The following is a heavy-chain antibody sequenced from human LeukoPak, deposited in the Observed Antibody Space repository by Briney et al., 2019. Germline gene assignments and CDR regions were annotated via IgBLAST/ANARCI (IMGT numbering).Heavy chain of an antibody. V-gene: IGHV3-21*01. J-gene: IGHJ5*02. Sequence: GGSLRLSCMASGFTFSNFWMNWVRQAPGKGLEWVSSISSSSSYIYYADSVKGRFTISRDNAKNSLYLQMNSLRAEDTAVYYCARASPYYDFWSGYFHNWFDPWGQGTLVTVSS. CDR1: GFTFSNFW. CDR3: ARASPYYDFWSGYFHNWFDP. CDR2: ISSSSSYI. D-gene: IGHD3-3*01.